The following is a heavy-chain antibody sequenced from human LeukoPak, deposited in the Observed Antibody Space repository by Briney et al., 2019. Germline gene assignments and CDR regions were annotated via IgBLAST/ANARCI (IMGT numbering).Heavy chain of an antibody. D-gene: IGHD2-15*01. CDR2: INPSGGST. V-gene: IGHV1-46*01. J-gene: IGHJ6*03. Sequence: ASVKVSCKASGYTFTSYYMHWVRQAPGQGLEWMGIINPSGGSTSYAQKFQGRVTMTRDTSTSTVYMELSSLRSEDTAVYYCARALGYCSGGSCYGKDYYYYMDVWGKGTTVTVSS. CDR1: GYTFTSYY. CDR3: ARALGYCSGGSCYGKDYYYYMDV.